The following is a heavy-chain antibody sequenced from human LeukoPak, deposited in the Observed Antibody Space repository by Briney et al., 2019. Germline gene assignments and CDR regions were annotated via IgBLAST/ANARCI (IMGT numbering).Heavy chain of an antibody. CDR1: GYXFTTYW. CDR2: IYPGDSDT. D-gene: IGHD6-19*01. Sequence: PGESLKISCNGSGYXFTTYWICRVRQMSGKGLEWMGIIYPGDSDTRYSPSFQGQVTISADKSISTAYLQWSSLKASDSAMYYCARSASGWGFDDWGQGTLVTVSS. J-gene: IGHJ4*02. CDR3: ARSASGWGFDD. V-gene: IGHV5-51*01.